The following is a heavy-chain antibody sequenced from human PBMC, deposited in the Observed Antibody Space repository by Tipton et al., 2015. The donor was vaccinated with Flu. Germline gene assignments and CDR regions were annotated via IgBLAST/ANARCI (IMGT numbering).Heavy chain of an antibody. J-gene: IGHJ6*02. Sequence: TLSPTCTVSGYSISSGHYWGWIRQPPGKGLEWIGSIYHSGSTYYNPSLKSRVTISVDTSKNQFSLKLSSVTAADTAVYYCARLPYAGSYLGCMDVWGQGTTVTVSS. V-gene: IGHV4-38-2*02. CDR1: GYSISSGHY. D-gene: IGHD3-10*01. CDR3: ARLPYAGSYLGCMDV. CDR2: IYHSGST.